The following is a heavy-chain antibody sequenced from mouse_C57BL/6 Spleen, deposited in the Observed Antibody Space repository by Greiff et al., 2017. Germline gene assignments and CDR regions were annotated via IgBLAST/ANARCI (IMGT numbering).Heavy chain of an antibody. D-gene: IGHD1-1*01. Sequence: QVQLQQSGAELVRPGTSVKVSCKASGYAFTSYWMHWVKQRPGQGLEWIGGINPGRGGTNYNEQFKGTATLTADKSSRPAYMQLSSLTSEDAAVYCGAREEMTTIGAEDWYFDVWGTGTTVTVSS. V-gene: IGHV1-54*01. J-gene: IGHJ1*03. CDR2: INPGRGGT. CDR3: AREEMTTIGAEDWYFDV. CDR1: GYAFTSYW.